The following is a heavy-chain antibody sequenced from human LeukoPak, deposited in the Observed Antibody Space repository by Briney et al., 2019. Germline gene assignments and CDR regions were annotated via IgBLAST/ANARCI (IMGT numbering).Heavy chain of an antibody. CDR1: GGSISSGGSY. V-gene: IGHV4-31*03. D-gene: IGHD2-21*02. Sequence: SQTLSLTCPVSGGSISSGGSYWSWIRQHPGKGLEWIGYIYYSGSTYYNPSLKRRVTISVDTSKKQFSLKLSSVTAAYTAVYYCARTYCGGDCYTLGKPFDYWGQGTLVTVSS. CDR3: ARTYCGGDCYTLGKPFDY. J-gene: IGHJ4*02. CDR2: IYYSGST.